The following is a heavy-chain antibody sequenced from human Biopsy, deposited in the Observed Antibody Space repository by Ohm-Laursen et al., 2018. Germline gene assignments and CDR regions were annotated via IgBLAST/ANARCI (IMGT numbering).Heavy chain of an antibody. D-gene: IGHD3-22*01. V-gene: IGHV4-34*01. CDR2: INHSGRT. J-gene: IGHJ6*02. CDR1: GESFNGYY. Sequence: SETLSLTCAVYGESFNGYYWSWIRQTPGKGLEWIGEINHSGRTNYNPSLKSRVTISVDTSKNQFSLKVRSVTAADTAVYYCERGVDYYDPYHYYALDVWGQGTTVTVSS. CDR3: ERGVDYYDPYHYYALDV.